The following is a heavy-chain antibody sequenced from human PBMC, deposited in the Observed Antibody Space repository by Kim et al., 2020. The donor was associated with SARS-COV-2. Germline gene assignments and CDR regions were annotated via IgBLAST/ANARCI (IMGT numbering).Heavy chain of an antibody. CDR3: ASGMVRGELYYYYYYGM. Sequence: GGSLRLSCAASGFTFSSYAMHWVRQAPGKGLEWVAVISYDGSNKYYADSVKGRFTISRDNSKNTLYLQMNSLRAEDTAVYYCASGMVRGELYYYYYYGM. CDR2: ISYDGSNK. V-gene: IGHV3-30*04. J-gene: IGHJ6*01. D-gene: IGHD3-10*01. CDR1: GFTFSSYA.